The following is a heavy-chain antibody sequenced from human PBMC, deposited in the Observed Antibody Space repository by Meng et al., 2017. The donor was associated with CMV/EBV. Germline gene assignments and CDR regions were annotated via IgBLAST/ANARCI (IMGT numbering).Heavy chain of an antibody. CDR3: ARDSAEVTIAVAGRVSFDY. J-gene: IGHJ4*02. CDR2: ISSSSSYI. D-gene: IGHD6-19*01. CDR1: GFTFSSYW. Sequence: GESLKISCAASGFTFSSYWMSWVRQAPGKGLEWVSSISSSSSYIYYADSVKGRFTISRDNAKNSLYLQMNSLRAEDTAVYYCARDSAEVTIAVAGRVSFDYWGQGTLVTVSS. V-gene: IGHV3-21*01.